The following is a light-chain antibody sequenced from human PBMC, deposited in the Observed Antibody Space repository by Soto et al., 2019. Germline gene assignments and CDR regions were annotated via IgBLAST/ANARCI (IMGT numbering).Light chain of an antibody. CDR3: QKYFNVPFT. J-gene: IGKJ3*01. CDR1: QGIRNN. CDR2: AAS. Sequence: DIQMTQSPSSLSASAGDRVTITGLARQGIRNNLAWYQQKPGKPPNLLIYAASTLQSGVPSRFSGSGSGTDFTLNISSLQPEDVATYYCQKYFNVPFTFGPGTRVDI. V-gene: IGKV1-27*01.